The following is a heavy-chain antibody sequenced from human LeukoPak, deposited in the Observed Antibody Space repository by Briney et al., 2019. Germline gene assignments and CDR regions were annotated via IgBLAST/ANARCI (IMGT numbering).Heavy chain of an antibody. CDR1: EFTFSTYG. CDR2: ISYDGSYT. J-gene: IGHJ4*02. Sequence: GRSLRLSCAASEFTFSTYGMHWVRQAPGKGLEWVAVISYDGSYTFYADSVKGRFTISRDNSKSTLYLQMNSLRAEDTAVYYCAKDRYSGLNTIDYWGQGTLVTVSS. CDR3: AKDRYSGLNTIDY. V-gene: IGHV3-30*18. D-gene: IGHD6-13*01.